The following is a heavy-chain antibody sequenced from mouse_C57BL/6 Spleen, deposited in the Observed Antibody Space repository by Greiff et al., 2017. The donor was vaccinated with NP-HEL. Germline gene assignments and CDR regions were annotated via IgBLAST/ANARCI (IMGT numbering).Heavy chain of an antibody. Sequence: EVQVVESGGDLVKPGGSLKLSCAASGFTFSSYGMSWVRQTPDKRLEWVATISSGGSYTYYPDSVKGRFTISRDNAKNTLYLQMSSLKSEDTAMYYCARLNWDGFDYWGQGTTLTVSS. CDR1: GFTFSSYG. V-gene: IGHV5-6*01. J-gene: IGHJ2*01. CDR3: ARLNWDGFDY. D-gene: IGHD4-1*01. CDR2: ISSGGSYT.